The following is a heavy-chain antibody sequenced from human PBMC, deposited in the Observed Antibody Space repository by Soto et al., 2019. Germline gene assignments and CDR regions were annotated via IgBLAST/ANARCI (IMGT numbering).Heavy chain of an antibody. CDR1: GFTLGNYW. J-gene: IGHJ4*02. D-gene: IGHD1-1*01. CDR2: INDYGTTI. Sequence: EVQLVESGGGLVQSGGSLRLSCAASGFTLGNYWMHWVRQAPGKGLVWVSRINDYGTTINYAESVEGRFIISRDDAKSEVYLQMNNLRAEDSAVYYCARGGLDPFDCWGQGARVTVSS. V-gene: IGHV3-74*01. CDR3: ARGGLDPFDC.